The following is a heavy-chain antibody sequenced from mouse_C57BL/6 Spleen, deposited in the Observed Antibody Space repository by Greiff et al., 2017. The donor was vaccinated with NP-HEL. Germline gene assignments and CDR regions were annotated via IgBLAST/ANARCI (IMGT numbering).Heavy chain of an antibody. J-gene: IGHJ3*01. CDR1: GYSITSGYY. CDR3: ARDGNWDEGFAY. Sequence: ESGPGLVKPSQSLSLTCSVTGYSITSGYYWNWIRQFPGNKLEWMGYISYDGSNNYNPSLKNRISITRDTSKNQFFLKLNSVTTEDTATYYCARDGNWDEGFAYWGQGTLVTVSA. CDR2: ISYDGSN. D-gene: IGHD4-1*01. V-gene: IGHV3-6*01.